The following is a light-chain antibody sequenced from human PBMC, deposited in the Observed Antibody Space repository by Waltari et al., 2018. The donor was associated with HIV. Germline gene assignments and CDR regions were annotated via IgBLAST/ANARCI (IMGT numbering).Light chain of an antibody. CDR2: EVN. J-gene: IGLJ1*01. V-gene: IGLV2-14*01. CDR1: GSAVGSYNY. Sequence: QSALTQPASVSGSPGQSLTISCTGTGSAVGSYNYVTWYQQEPGKAPKLMIYEVNNRPSGISNRFAGSKSGNTASLTISGLQAEDEADYYCSSLTSGSTRYVFGTGTKVTVL. CDR3: SSLTSGSTRYV.